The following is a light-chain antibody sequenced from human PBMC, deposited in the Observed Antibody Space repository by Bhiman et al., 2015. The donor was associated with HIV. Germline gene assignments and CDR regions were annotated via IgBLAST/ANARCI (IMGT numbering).Light chain of an antibody. CDR2: DVT. V-gene: IGLV2-14*01. CDR3: SSYSSIAVYV. Sequence: QSALTQPASVSGSPGQSITISCTGTSSDVGGYKHVSWYQKHPGKAPKLIIYDVTKRPSGVSNRFSGSKSGSTASLTISGLQAEDEADYYCSSYSSIAVYVFGTGTKVSVL. J-gene: IGLJ1*01. CDR1: SSDVGGYKH.